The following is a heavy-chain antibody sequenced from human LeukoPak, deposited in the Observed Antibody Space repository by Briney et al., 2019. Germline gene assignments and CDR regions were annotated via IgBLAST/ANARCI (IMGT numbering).Heavy chain of an antibody. CDR2: IIPIFGTA. D-gene: IGHD3-3*01. CDR3: ARHGGITIFGVAQPGGAFDI. V-gene: IGHV1-69*05. J-gene: IGHJ3*02. Sequence: ASVKVSCKASGGTFSSYAISWVRQAPGQGLEWMGGIIPIFGTANYAQKFQGRVTITTDESTSTAYMELTGLRSEDTAVYYCARHGGITIFGVAQPGGAFDIWGQGTMVTVSS. CDR1: GGTFSSYA.